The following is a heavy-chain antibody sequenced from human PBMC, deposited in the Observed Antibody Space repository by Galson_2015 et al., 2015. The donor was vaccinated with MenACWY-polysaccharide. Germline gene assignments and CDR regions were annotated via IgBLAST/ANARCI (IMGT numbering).Heavy chain of an antibody. CDR3: ARDRGSYDAYDI. J-gene: IGHJ3*02. CDR2: ISGGRAMI. Sequence: SLRLSCAASGFTFSTYEMNWVRQSPEKGLQWIAYISGGRAMIHYADSVKGRFTISRDNAKDSLYLEMNSLTAEDTGLYYCARDRGSYDAYDIWGQGTVVTVSS. D-gene: IGHD5-18*01. V-gene: IGHV3-48*03. CDR1: GFTFSTYE.